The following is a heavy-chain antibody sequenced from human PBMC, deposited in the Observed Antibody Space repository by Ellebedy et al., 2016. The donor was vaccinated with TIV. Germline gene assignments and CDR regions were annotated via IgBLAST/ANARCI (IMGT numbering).Heavy chain of an antibody. Sequence: GESLKISCKGSGYSFTSYWIGWVRQMPGKGLEWMGRIDPSDSYTNYSPSFQGHVTISADKSISTAYLQWSSLKASDTAMYYCASIVATAWFDPWGQGTLVTVSS. CDR3: ASIVATAWFDP. CDR2: IDPSDSYT. D-gene: IGHD5-12*01. CDR1: GYSFTSYW. J-gene: IGHJ5*02. V-gene: IGHV5-10-1*01.